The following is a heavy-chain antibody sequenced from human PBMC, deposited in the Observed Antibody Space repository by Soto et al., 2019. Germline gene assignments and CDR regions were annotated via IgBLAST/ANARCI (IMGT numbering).Heavy chain of an antibody. CDR1: GFTFSSYA. CDR2: ISGSGGST. V-gene: IGHV3-23*01. J-gene: IGHJ6*03. D-gene: IGHD4-17*01. Sequence: GGSLRLSCAASGFTFSSYAMSWVRQAPGKGLEWVSAISGSGGSTYYADSVKGRFTISRDNSKNTLYLQMNSLRAEDTAVYYCAKDRAYGDQTEGYYYYMDVWGKGTTVTVSS. CDR3: AKDRAYGDQTEGYYYYMDV.